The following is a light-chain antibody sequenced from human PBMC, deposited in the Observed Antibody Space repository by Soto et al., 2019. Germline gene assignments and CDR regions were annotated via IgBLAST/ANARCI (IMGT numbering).Light chain of an antibody. J-gene: IGLJ2*01. CDR2: EVS. CDR1: SRDVGGYIY. CDR3: SSFTDTSTVGV. Sequence: QSALTQPASVSGSPGQSITISCTGTSRDVGGYIYVSWYQQHPGKAPKLVIYEVSNRPSGVSNRFSGSKSGNTASLTISGLQAEDEADYYCSSFTDTSTVGVFGGGTKVTVL. V-gene: IGLV2-14*01.